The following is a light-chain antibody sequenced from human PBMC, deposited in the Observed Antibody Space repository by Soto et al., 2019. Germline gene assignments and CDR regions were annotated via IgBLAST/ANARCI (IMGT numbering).Light chain of an antibody. V-gene: IGKV3-20*01. CDR2: GAS. J-gene: IGKJ1*01. Sequence: EIVLTQSPGTLSLSPGETATLSCRASQSVTKRFLTWYQQKPGQAPRLLIYGASNRATGIPDRFSGSGSGTDFTLTISRLEPEDFAVYYCQQYGSSGTFGQGTKVDIK. CDR3: QQYGSSGT. CDR1: QSVTKRF.